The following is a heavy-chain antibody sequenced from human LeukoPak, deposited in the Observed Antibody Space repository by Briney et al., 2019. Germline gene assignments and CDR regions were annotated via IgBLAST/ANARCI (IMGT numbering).Heavy chain of an antibody. Sequence: GGSLRLSCQASGFAFSTHAMHWVRQAPGRGLEHVSTISDTGSHTYYADSVKGRFTISRDTSKNTLYLQMNSLRGDDTAVYYCLKGSQGPIWQQLVPDHWGQGTLVTVSS. CDR1: GFAFSTHA. V-gene: IGHV3-64D*06. CDR3: LKGSQGPIWQQLVPDH. CDR2: ISDTGSHT. J-gene: IGHJ4*02. D-gene: IGHD6-13*01.